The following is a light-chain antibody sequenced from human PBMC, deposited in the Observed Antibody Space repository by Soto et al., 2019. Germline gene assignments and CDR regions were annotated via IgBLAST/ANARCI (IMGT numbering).Light chain of an antibody. J-gene: IGLJ2*01. CDR1: SNDVGAYNY. CDR2: EVS. V-gene: IGLV2-14*01. CDR3: SSYTRSSTLE. Sequence: QSALTQPASVSGSPGQSITISCIGTSNDVGAYNYVSWYQQHPGKGPKLMIYEVSNRPSGVSNRFSGSKSGNTASLTISGLQAEDEADYYCSSYTRSSTLEFGGGTQLTVL.